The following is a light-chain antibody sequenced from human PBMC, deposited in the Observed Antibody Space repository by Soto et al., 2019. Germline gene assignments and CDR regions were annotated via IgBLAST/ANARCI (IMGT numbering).Light chain of an antibody. CDR2: GSS. CDR1: QNINNY. J-gene: IGKJ2*01. CDR3: QQGHSPPRT. V-gene: IGKV1-39*01. Sequence: DIQMTQSPSLVSASVGDRVTITCRASQNINNYLAWYQHKPGKAPQVLIYGSSLLQRGVPPRFSGSRSGTDFTLTISSLEPDDFATYYCQQGHSPPRTFGQGTKLEMK.